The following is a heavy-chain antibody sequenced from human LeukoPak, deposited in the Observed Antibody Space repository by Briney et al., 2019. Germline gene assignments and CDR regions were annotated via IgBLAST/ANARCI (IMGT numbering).Heavy chain of an antibody. D-gene: IGHD1-7*01. J-gene: IGHJ4*02. CDR3: VRQLNRNWEY. CDR2: INEGGNEK. V-gene: IGHV3-7*03. Sequence: GGSLRLSCAASGFTFRNYWMSWVRQVPGKGLEWVVNINEGGNEKNYVDSVKGRFTASRDNAQNSLYLQMNSLRVEDTAVYYCVRQLNRNWEYWGQGTLVTVSS. CDR1: GFTFRNYW.